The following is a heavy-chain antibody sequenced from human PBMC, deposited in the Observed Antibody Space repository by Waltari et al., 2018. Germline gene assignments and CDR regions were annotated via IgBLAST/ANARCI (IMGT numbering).Heavy chain of an antibody. CDR1: GYTFTSYA. Sequence: QVQLVQSGAEVKKPGASVKVSCKASGYTFTSYAMHWVRQAPGQRLEWMGWINAGNGNTKYSQKFQGRVTITRDTSASTAYMELSSLRSEDTAVYYCARAVGGYCSSTSCYAGNWFDPWGQGTLVTVSS. CDR3: ARAVGGYCSSTSCYAGNWFDP. D-gene: IGHD2-2*01. V-gene: IGHV1-3*01. J-gene: IGHJ5*02. CDR2: INAGNGNT.